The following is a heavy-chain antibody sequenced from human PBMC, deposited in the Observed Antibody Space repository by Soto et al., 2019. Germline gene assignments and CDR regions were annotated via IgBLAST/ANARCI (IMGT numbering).Heavy chain of an antibody. CDR2: ISGSGGST. V-gene: IGHV3-23*01. J-gene: IGHJ4*02. Sequence: PGGSLRLSCGVSGFTFSSYAMSWVRQAPGEGLEWVSAISGSGGSTYCADSVKGRFTISRDNSKNTLYLQMNSLRAEDTAVYYCAKGHLAKRSPGRGFGELGLYYFDYWGQGTLVTVSS. CDR1: GFTFSSYA. CDR3: AKGHLAKRSPGRGFGELGLYYFDY. D-gene: IGHD3-10*01.